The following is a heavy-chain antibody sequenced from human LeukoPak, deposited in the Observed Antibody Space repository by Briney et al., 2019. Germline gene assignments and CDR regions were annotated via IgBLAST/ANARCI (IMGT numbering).Heavy chain of an antibody. V-gene: IGHV4-4*07. CDR3: ARADVYTSGWNLGFDY. CDR1: GGSISSYY. D-gene: IGHD6-25*01. Sequence: SETLSLTCTVSGGSISSYYWSWLRQPAGKGLEWIGCIYTSGSTNYNPSLKSRVTMSVDTSKNQFSLKLSSVTAADTALYYGARADVYTSGWNLGFDYWGQGTLVTVSS. J-gene: IGHJ4*02. CDR2: IYTSGST.